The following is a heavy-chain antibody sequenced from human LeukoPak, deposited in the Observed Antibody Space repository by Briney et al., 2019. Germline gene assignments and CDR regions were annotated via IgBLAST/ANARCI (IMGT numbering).Heavy chain of an antibody. V-gene: IGHV3-11*04. CDR2: ISTSGSTT. CDR3: AREPRTDYGGNSPYFDY. Sequence: GSLRLSCAASGFTLSDYYMSWIRQAPGKGLEWVSYISTSGSTTYYADSVKGRFTISRDNAKNSLYLQMNSLRAEDTAVYYCAREPRTDYGGNSPYFDYWGQGTLVTVSS. D-gene: IGHD4-23*01. CDR1: GFTLSDYY. J-gene: IGHJ4*02.